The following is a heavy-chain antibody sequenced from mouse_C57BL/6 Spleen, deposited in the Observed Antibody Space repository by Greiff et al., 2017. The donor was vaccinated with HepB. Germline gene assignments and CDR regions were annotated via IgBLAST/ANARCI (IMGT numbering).Heavy chain of an antibody. CDR2: IDPSDSYT. CDR3: ARRGDYLYFDY. Sequence: QVQLQQPGAELVKPGASVKLSCKASGYTFTSYWMQWVKQRPGQGLEWIGEIDPSDSYTNYNQKFKGKATLTVDTSSSTAYMQLSSLTSEDSAVYYCARRGDYLYFDYWGQGTTLTVSS. CDR1: GYTFTSYW. V-gene: IGHV1-50*01. D-gene: IGHD2-4*01. J-gene: IGHJ2*01.